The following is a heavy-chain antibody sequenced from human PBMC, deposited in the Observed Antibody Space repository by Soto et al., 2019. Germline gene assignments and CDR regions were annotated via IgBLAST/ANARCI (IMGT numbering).Heavy chain of an antibody. V-gene: IGHV1-69*05. J-gene: IGHJ6*02. CDR2: IIPIFGTA. CDR3: ARFWGYCISTSCSSYYYYGMDV. CDR1: GGTFSSYA. D-gene: IGHD2-2*01. Sequence: QVQLVQSGAEVKKPGSSVKVSCKASGGTFSSYAISWVRQAPGQGLEWMGGIIPIFGTANYVQKFQGRATMTQEESTSTAYMGLGRLKFEDTAVYYCARFWGYCISTSCSSYYYYGMDVWGQGTTVTVSS.